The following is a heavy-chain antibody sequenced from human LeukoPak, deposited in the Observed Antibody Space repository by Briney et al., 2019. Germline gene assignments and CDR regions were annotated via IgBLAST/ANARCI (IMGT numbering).Heavy chain of an antibody. CDR2: IYSGGST. D-gene: IGHD6-19*01. J-gene: IGHJ4*02. CDR3: ARLGGQWLEGYYFDY. CDR1: GFTFSNYW. Sequence: PGGSLRLSCAASGFTFSNYWMHWLRQAPGKGLEWVSVIYSGGSTYYADSVKGRFTISRDNSKNTLYLQMNSLRAEDTAVYYCARLGGQWLEGYYFDYWGQGTLVTVSS. V-gene: IGHV3-66*04.